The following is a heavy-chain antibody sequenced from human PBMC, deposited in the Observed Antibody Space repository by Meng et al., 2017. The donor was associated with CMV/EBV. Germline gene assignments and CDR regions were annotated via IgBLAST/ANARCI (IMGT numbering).Heavy chain of an antibody. J-gene: IGHJ6*02. Sequence: NASGYTFTSYDSNWVRQATRQGLEWMGWMNPNSGNTGYAQKFQGRVTMTRNTSISTAYMELSSLRSEDTAVYYCARGSSRIFKGMDVWGQGTTVTVSS. D-gene: IGHD6-13*01. CDR3: ARGSSRIFKGMDV. CDR2: MNPNSGNT. V-gene: IGHV1-8*01. CDR1: GYTFTSYD.